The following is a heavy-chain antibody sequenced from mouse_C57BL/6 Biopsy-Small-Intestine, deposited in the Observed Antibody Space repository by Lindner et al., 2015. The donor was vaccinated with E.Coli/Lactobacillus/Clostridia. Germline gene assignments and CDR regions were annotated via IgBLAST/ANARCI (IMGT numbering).Heavy chain of an antibody. CDR3: ARDGWVDY. J-gene: IGHJ4*01. CDR1: GYAFSYFW. CDR2: IYPGDGDI. V-gene: IGHV1-80*01. D-gene: IGHD1-2*01. Sequence: VQLQESGAELVKPGASVKISCKASGYAFSYFWMNWVKQRPGKGLEWIGQIYPGDGDIKYNGKFKGKATLTADKSSSTAYMQLSSLTSEDSVVYFCARDGWVDYWGQGTSVTVSS.